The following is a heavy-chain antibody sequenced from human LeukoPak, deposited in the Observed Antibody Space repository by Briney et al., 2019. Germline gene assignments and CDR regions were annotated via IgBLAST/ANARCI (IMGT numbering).Heavy chain of an antibody. V-gene: IGHV6-1*01. Sequence: SQTLSLTCAISGDSVSSNSAAWNWIRQSPSRGLEWLGRTYYRSKWYNDYAVSVKSRITINPDTSKNQFSLQLNSVPTEDTAVYYGARVVVVPAATPGRYFYYGMDVWGKGTTVTVSS. CDR1: GDSVSSNSAA. J-gene: IGHJ6*04. CDR3: ARVVVVPAATPGRYFYYGMDV. D-gene: IGHD2-2*02. CDR2: TYYRSKWYN.